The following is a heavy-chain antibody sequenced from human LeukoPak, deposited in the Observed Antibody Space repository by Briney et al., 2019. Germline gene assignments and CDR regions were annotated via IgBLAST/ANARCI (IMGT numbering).Heavy chain of an antibody. CDR3: AKASAGYGNYDY. J-gene: IGHJ4*02. CDR2: ISTSGGNI. CDR1: GLTFSSYA. V-gene: IGHV3-23*01. D-gene: IGHD5-12*01. Sequence: GGSLRLSCAASGLTFSSYAMSWVRQAPGKGLEWVSAISTSGGNIYYADSVKGRSTISRDNSKNTLYLQMNSLRAEDTALYYCAKASAGYGNYDYWGQGTLVTVSS.